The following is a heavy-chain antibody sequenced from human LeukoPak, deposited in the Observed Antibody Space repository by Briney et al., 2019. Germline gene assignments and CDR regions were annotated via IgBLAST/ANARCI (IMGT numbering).Heavy chain of an antibody. CDR1: GYTFTGYG. V-gene: IGHV1-18*01. J-gene: IGHJ6*02. Sequence: ASVKVSCKASGYTFTGYGISWVRQAPGQGLEWMGWISAYNGNTNYAQKLQGRVTMTTDTSTSTAYMELRSLRSDDTAVYYCARDRGHGTIFGVVIQTGYYYYGMDVWGQGTTVTVSS. CDR3: ARDRGHGTIFGVVIQTGYYYYGMDV. D-gene: IGHD3-3*01. CDR2: ISAYNGNT.